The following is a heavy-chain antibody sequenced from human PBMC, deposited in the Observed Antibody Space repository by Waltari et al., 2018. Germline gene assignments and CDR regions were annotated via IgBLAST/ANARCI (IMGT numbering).Heavy chain of an antibody. CDR2: INHSGST. V-gene: IGHV4-34*01. CDR3: ARGHGYCSSTSCNDAFDI. Sequence: QVQLQQWGAGLLKPSETLSLTCAVYGGSFSGYYWSWIRQPPGKGLEWIGEINHSGSTNYNTSLKRRVTISVDTSKNQFSLKLSSVTAADTAVYYCARGHGYCSSTSCNDAFDIWGQGTMVTVSS. CDR1: GGSFSGYY. J-gene: IGHJ3*02. D-gene: IGHD2-2*03.